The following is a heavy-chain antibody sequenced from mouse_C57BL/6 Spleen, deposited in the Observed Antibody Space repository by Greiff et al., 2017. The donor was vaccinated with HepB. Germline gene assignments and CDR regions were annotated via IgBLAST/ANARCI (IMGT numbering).Heavy chain of an antibody. V-gene: IGHV1-69*01. Sequence: QVQLQQPGAELVMPGASVKLSCKASGYTFTSYWMHWVKQRPGQGLEWIGEIDPSDSYTNYNQKFKGKSTLTVDKSSSTAYMQLSSLTSEDSAVYYFAGFDGSSYGFAYWGQGTLVTVSA. CDR1: GYTFTSYW. CDR3: AGFDGSSYGFAY. CDR2: IDPSDSYT. D-gene: IGHD1-1*01. J-gene: IGHJ3*01.